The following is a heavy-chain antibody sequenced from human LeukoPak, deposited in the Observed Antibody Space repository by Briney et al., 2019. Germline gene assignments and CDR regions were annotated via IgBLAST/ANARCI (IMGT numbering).Heavy chain of an antibody. V-gene: IGHV3-64*01. CDR3: ARERDYYYMDV. CDR2: ISSNGGST. J-gene: IGHJ6*03. Sequence: GGSLRLSCAASGFTFSSYAMHWVRQAPGKGLEYVSAISSNGGSTYYANSVKGRFTISRDNSKNTLYLQMGSLRAEDMAVYYCARERDYYYMDVWGKGTTVTVSS. CDR1: GFTFSSYA.